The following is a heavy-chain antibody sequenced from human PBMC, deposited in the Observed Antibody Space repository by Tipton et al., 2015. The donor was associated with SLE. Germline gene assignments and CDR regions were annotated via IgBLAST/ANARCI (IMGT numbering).Heavy chain of an antibody. CDR1: GFTFSDFE. D-gene: IGHD4-23*01. V-gene: IGHV3-48*03. J-gene: IGHJ4*02. CDR2: ISSSGGII. CDR3: ARDPDYGGNFYFDY. Sequence: SLRLSCAASGFTFSDFEMNWVRQAPGKGLEWVSYISSSGGIIYYADSVKGRFTISRDNAKNSLYLQMNSLRAEDTAVYYCARDPDYGGNFYFDYWGQGTLVTVSS.